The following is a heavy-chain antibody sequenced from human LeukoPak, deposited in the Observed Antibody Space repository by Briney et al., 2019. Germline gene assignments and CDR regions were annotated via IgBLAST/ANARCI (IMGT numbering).Heavy chain of an antibody. J-gene: IGHJ3*02. D-gene: IGHD4-17*01. CDR1: GFTFSSYS. CDR3: ARGPLGDEFADAFDI. Sequence: GGSLRLSCAASGFTFSSYSMNWVRQAPGKGLEWVSSISSSSNYIYYADSVKGRFTISRDNAKNSLYLQMNSLRAEDTAVYYCARGPLGDEFADAFDIWGQGTMVTVSS. CDR2: ISSSSNYI. V-gene: IGHV3-21*01.